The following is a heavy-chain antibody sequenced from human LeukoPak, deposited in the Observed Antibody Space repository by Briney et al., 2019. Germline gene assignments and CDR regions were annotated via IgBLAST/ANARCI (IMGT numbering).Heavy chain of an antibody. D-gene: IGHD1-26*01. CDR3: GRVSYSGIYGGAFDI. CDR2: ISTDGSSK. J-gene: IGHJ3*02. CDR1: GFTFSSYW. Sequence: PGGSLRLSCAASGFTFSSYWMHWVRQAPGKGLVWVSRISTDGSSKNYADSVKGRFTIHRDNAKNTVYLQMNGLRAEDTAVYYCGRVSYSGIYGGAFDIWGQGTMVTVSS. V-gene: IGHV3-74*01.